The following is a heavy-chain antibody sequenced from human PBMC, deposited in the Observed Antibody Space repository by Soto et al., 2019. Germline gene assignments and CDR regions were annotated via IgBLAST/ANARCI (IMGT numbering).Heavy chain of an antibody. CDR1: GGSISSYY. CDR2: IYYSGST. D-gene: IGHD6-19*01. J-gene: IGHJ4*02. V-gene: IGHV4-59*01. Sequence: SETLSLTCTVSGGSISSYYWSWIRQPPGKGLEWIGYIYYSGSTNYNPSLKSRVTISVDTSKNQFSLKLSSVTAADTAVYYCARRRFGSGEYFFDYWGQGVLVTVSS. CDR3: ARRRFGSGEYFFDY.